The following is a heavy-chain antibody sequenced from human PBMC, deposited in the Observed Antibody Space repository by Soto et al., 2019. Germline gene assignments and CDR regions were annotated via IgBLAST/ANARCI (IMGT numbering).Heavy chain of an antibody. CDR1: GGSISSYY. J-gene: IGHJ3*02. V-gene: IGHV4-59*08. CDR3: AILVVVVAATEEAAFDI. CDR2: IYYSGST. D-gene: IGHD2-15*01. Sequence: SETLSLTCTVSGGSISSYYWSWIRQPPGKGLEWIGYIYYSGSTNYNPSLNSRVTISVDTSKNQFSLKLSSVTAADTAVYYCAILVVVVAATEEAAFDIWGQGTMVTVSS.